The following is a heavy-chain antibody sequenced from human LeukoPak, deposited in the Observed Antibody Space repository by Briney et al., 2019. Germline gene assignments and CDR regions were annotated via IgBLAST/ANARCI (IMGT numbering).Heavy chain of an antibody. CDR3: ARDAVSTTTAGGIDY. CDR1: GYTFTNYG. V-gene: IGHV1-18*01. Sequence: GATVNVSCKASGYTFTNYGISWVRQAPGQGLEWMGWISAYSGYTHYAQKIQGRVTVTTEASTSTAYMELRSLTSYDTAVYYCARDAVSTTTAGGIDYWGQGTLVTVSS. D-gene: IGHD5/OR15-5a*01. J-gene: IGHJ4*02. CDR2: ISAYSGYT.